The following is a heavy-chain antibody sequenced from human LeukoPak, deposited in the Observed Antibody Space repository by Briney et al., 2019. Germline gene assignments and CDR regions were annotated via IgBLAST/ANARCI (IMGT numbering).Heavy chain of an antibody. D-gene: IGHD1-26*01. J-gene: IGHJ4*02. CDR1: GFTFDDYA. V-gene: IGHV3-43*02. CDR2: ISGDGGST. CDR3: AIAWYSGSYTGLDY. Sequence: GGSLRLSCAASGFTFDDYAMHWVRQAPGKGLEWVSLISGDGGSTYYADSVKGRFTISRDNSKNSLYLQMNSLRTEDTALYYCAIAWYSGSYTGLDYWGQGTLVTVSS.